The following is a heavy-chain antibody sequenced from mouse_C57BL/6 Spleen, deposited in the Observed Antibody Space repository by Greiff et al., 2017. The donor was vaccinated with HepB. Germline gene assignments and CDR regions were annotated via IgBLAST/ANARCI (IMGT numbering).Heavy chain of an antibody. D-gene: IGHD1-1*01. CDR1: GFTFSSYA. CDR3: ARSPITTVVARYFDV. Sequence: EVKLMESGGGLVKPGGSLKLSCAASGFTFSSYAMSWVRQTPEKRLEWVATISDGGSYTYYPDNVKGRFTISRDNAKNNLYLQMSHLKSEDTAMYYCARSPITTVVARYFDVWGTGTTVTVSS. V-gene: IGHV5-4*03. CDR2: ISDGGSYT. J-gene: IGHJ1*03.